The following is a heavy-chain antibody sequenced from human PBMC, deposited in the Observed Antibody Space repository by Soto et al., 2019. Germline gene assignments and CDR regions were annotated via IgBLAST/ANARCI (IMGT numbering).Heavy chain of an antibody. J-gene: IGHJ5*02. CDR1: GGSISSYY. Sequence: QVQLQESGPGLVKPSETLSLTCTVSGGSISSYYWSWIRQPPGKGLEWMGYIYYSGSTNYNPSLKSRVTISGDTSTNQFSRKRSSVTAADTAVYYCARENLAAAGTSWFDPWGQGTQVTVSS. D-gene: IGHD6-13*01. CDR3: ARENLAAAGTSWFDP. V-gene: IGHV4-59*12. CDR2: IYYSGST.